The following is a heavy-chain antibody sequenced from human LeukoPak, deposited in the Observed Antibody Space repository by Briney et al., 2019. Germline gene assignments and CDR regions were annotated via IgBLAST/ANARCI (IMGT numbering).Heavy chain of an antibody. CDR2: IYYSGST. D-gene: IGHD4-23*01. J-gene: IGHJ3*02. Sequence: PSETLSLTCTVSGGSISSSSYYWGWIRQPPGKGLEWIGSIYYSGSTYYNPSLKSRVTISVDTSKNQFSLKLSSVTAADTAVYYCARDEWTTVVGGGAFDIWGQGTMVTVSS. CDR1: GGSISSSSYY. V-gene: IGHV4-39*07. CDR3: ARDEWTTVVGGGAFDI.